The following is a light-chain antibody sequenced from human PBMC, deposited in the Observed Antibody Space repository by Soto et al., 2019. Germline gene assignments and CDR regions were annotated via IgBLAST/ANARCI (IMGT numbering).Light chain of an antibody. CDR1: QSVNTY. J-gene: IGKJ1*01. CDR2: GAS. CDR3: QQYGSSAWT. V-gene: IGKV3-20*01. Sequence: VWTQSADTLSLSPVERAMLSCRPHQSVNTYLDWYQQKPGQAPRLLIYGASNRATGIPDRFCGSGSGTDFTLTISRVEPEDFAVYYCQQYGSSAWTFGQGTKVDIK.